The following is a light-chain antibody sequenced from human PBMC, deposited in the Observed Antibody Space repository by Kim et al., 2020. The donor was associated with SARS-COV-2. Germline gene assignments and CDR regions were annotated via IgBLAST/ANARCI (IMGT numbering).Light chain of an antibody. V-gene: IGLV3-1*01. CDR1: KLGDKY. J-gene: IGLJ1*01. CDR3: QAWDSSTANYV. Sequence: PRQTASITSSGDKLGDKYACWYQQKPGQSPVLVIYQDSKRPSGIPERFSGSNSGNTATLTISGTQAMDEADYYCQAWDSSTANYVFGTGTKVTVL. CDR2: QDS.